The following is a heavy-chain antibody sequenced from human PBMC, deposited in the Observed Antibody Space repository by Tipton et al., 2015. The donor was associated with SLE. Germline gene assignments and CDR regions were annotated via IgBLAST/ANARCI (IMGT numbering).Heavy chain of an antibody. Sequence: TLSLTCKVSGISISTHYWSWIRQPPGKGLEWIGQMHNSGDSTYNPSLKSRVTMSVDTSENHFSLKLTSVTAADTAVYYCAAEYYSSSWIHPIDFWGQGMLVTVSS. CDR3: AAEYYSSSWIHPIDF. CDR1: GISISTHY. J-gene: IGHJ4*02. D-gene: IGHD6-6*01. CDR2: MHNSGDS. V-gene: IGHV4-4*09.